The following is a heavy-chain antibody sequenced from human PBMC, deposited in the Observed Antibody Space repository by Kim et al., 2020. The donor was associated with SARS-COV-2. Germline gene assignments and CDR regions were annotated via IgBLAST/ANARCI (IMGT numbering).Heavy chain of an antibody. D-gene: IGHD2-15*01. Sequence: GESLKISCKGSGYSFTSYWIGWVRQMPGKGLEWMGIIYPGDSDTRYSPSFQGQVTISADKSISTAYLQWSSLKASDTAMYYCARSPRGGRKNYYYGMDVWGQGTTVTVSS. V-gene: IGHV5-51*01. J-gene: IGHJ6*02. CDR1: GYSFTSYW. CDR2: IYPGDSDT. CDR3: ARSPRGGRKNYYYGMDV.